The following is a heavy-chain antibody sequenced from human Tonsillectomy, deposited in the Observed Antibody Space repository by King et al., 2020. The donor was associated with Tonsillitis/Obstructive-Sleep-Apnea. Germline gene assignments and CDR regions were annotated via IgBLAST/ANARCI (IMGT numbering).Heavy chain of an antibody. CDR3: AGDNGGGSTSDI. V-gene: IGHV4-34*01. CDR2: ISHSGST. CDR1: GGSFSGYY. Sequence: VQLQQWGAGLLKPSETLSLTCGVYGGSFSGYYWTWIRQPPGKGLEWIGEISHSGSTNYNPSLKSRVTISVDPSKNQFSLKLSSVTAADTAVYYCAGDNGGGSTSDIWGQGKMVTVSS. J-gene: IGHJ3*02. D-gene: IGHD3-16*01.